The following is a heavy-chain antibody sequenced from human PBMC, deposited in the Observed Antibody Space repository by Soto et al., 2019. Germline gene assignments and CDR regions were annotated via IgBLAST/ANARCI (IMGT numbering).Heavy chain of an antibody. V-gene: IGHV3-30-3*01. Sequence: PSETLSLSCAASGFTFSTSAMHWVRQAPGNGLEWMTVISYDGSKSHYADSVKGRFTISRDNSKNTLSLQMNSLRAEDTAVYYCARAKPAAIPYYYHGMDVWGQGTTVTVSS. CDR3: ARAKPAAIPYYYHGMDV. J-gene: IGHJ6*02. CDR2: ISYDGSKS. D-gene: IGHD2-2*01. CDR1: GFTFSTSA.